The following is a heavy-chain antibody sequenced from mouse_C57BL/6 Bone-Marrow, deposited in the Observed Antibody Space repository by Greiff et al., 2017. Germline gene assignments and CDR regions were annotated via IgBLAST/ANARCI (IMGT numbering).Heavy chain of an antibody. J-gene: IGHJ2*01. CDR1: GYTFTDYE. CDR2: IDPETGGT. Sequence: VQLQQSGAELVRPGASVTLSCKASGYTFTDYEMHWVKQTPVHGLEWIGAIDPETGGTAYNQKFKGKDILTADKSSSTAYMELRSLTSEDSAVYYCTRRGSSYNYWGQGTTLTVSS. CDR3: TRRGSSYNY. D-gene: IGHD1-1*01. V-gene: IGHV1-15*01.